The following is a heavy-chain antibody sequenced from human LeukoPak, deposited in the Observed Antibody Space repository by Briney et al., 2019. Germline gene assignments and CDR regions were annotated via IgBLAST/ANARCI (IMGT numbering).Heavy chain of an antibody. D-gene: IGHD6-6*01. Sequence: GGSLRLSCATSGFSFSTCGMHWVRQAPGKELEWLAVISDDGSNKYYIDSVKGRITVSRDNSKNTMFLEMDSLRAEDTAVYYCAKDRPNTWSFDYWGQGALVIVSS. CDR1: GFSFSTCG. V-gene: IGHV3-30*18. CDR3: AKDRPNTWSFDY. CDR2: ISDDGSNK. J-gene: IGHJ4*02.